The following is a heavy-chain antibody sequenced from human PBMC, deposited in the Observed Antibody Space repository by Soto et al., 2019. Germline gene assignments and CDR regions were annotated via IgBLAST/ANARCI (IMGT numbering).Heavy chain of an antibody. V-gene: IGHV4-59*01. D-gene: IGHD2-21*02. J-gene: IGHJ5*02. CDR2: IYYSGST. Sequence: SETLSLTCTVSGGSISSYYWSWIRQPQGKGLEWIGYIYYSGSTNYNPSLKSRVTISVDTSKNQFSLKLSSVTAADTAVYYCARVAPPYCGGDCYSGWFDPWGQGTLVTVSS. CDR1: GGSISSYY. CDR3: ARVAPPYCGGDCYSGWFDP.